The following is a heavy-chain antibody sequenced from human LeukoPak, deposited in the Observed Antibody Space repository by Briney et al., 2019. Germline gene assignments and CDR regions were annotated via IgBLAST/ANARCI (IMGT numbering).Heavy chain of an antibody. CDR1: GGSISSSSSYY. Sequence: SETLSLTCTVSGGSISSSSSYYWGWIRQPPGKGLEWIGSINYSGSTFYNPSLKSRVAISVDTSKNHFSLSLSSVTAADTAVYYCARHPGMDYWGQGTLVTVSS. CDR3: ARHPGMDY. CDR2: INYSGST. J-gene: IGHJ4*02. V-gene: IGHV4-39*01.